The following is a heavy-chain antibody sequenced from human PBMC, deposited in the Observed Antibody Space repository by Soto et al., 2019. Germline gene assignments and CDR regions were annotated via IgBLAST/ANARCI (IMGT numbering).Heavy chain of an antibody. V-gene: IGHV1-18*01. J-gene: IGHJ5*02. CDR3: ARASGYLAHSPSVAYFDP. Sequence: QVQLVQSGTEVKKPGASLKVSCKASGYTSTNYGIAWVRQAPGQGLEWMGWISVYSGKTNYAQNVQVRHTMTTDTSTSTAYMELTNLRSDDTAVYYCARASGYLAHSPSVAYFDPWGQGTLVTVSS. D-gene: IGHD6-25*01. CDR2: ISVYSGKT. CDR1: GYTSTNYG.